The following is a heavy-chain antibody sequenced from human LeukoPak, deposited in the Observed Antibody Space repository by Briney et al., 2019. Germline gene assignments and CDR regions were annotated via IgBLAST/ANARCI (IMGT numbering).Heavy chain of an antibody. J-gene: IGHJ4*02. CDR2: INQDGREK. CDR1: GFTFSSYW. V-gene: IGHV3-7*01. Sequence: GGSLRLSCAVSGFTFSSYWMTWVRQVPGKGLQWVANINQDGREKYYMDSMKGRLNISRDNTENSVFLQLTSLRPEDTGIYFCAKGRDYGDYWSQGTLVAVSS. CDR3: AKGRDYGDY.